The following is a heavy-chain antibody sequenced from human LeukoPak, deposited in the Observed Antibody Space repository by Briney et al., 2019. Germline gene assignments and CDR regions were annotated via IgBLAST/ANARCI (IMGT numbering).Heavy chain of an antibody. V-gene: IGHV4-59*01. Sequence: SETLSLTCTVSGGSISSYYWSWIRQPPGKGLEWIGYIYYSGSTSYNPSLKSRVTISVDTSKNQFSLKLSSVTAADTAVYYCVRDYLNAFDIWGQGTMVTVSS. CDR1: GGSISSYY. CDR3: VRDYLNAFDI. J-gene: IGHJ3*02. CDR2: IYYSGST.